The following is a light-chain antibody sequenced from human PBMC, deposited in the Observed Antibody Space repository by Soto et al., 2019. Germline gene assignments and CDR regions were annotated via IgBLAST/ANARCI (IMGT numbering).Light chain of an antibody. V-gene: IGKV1-39*01. J-gene: IGKJ1*01. CDR3: HQSYTSPWT. CDR2: AAS. CDR1: QSIASY. Sequence: DIQMTQSPSSLSASVGERVTLTCRASQSIASYLTWYQQKPGKAPKILIYAASNLQSGVPSRFRGRGSGTDFTLTIRSLQPEDFATYYCHQSYTSPWTFGQGTKVEIK.